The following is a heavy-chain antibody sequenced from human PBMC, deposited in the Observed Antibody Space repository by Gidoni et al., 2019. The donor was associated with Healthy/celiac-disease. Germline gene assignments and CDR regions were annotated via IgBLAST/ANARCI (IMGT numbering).Heavy chain of an antibody. CDR3: WQPEGY. D-gene: IGHD6-13*01. CDR2: ISYDGSNK. Sequence: VQLVESGGGVVQPGRCLRLSCAASGFTLSRCGMHWVRQAPGKGLEWVAGISYDGSNKYYADSVKGRFTISRDNSKNTLYLQMNSLRAEDTAVYYCWQPEGYGGQGTLVTVSS. J-gene: IGHJ4*02. V-gene: IGHV3-30*03. CDR1: GFTLSRCG.